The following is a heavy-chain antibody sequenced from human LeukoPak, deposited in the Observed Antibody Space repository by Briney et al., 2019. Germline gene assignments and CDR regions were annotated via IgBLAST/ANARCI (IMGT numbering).Heavy chain of an antibody. V-gene: IGHV3-23*01. CDR1: GFTFSSYA. D-gene: IGHD3-22*01. Sequence: PGGSLRLSCAASGFTFSSYAMSWVRQAPGKGLEWISAIGGSGGSTYYADSVKGRFTISRDNSKNTLYLQMNSLRAGDTAVYYCAKEVSHFDTSGFRRDFFDYWGQGTLVTVSS. J-gene: IGHJ4*02. CDR3: AKEVSHFDTSGFRRDFFDY. CDR2: IGGSGGST.